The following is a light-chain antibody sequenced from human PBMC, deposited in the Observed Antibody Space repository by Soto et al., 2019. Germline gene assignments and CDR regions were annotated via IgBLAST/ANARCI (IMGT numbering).Light chain of an antibody. CDR2: SAS. CDR3: QRTNNAAWT. CDR1: QGISRY. J-gene: IGKJ1*01. V-gene: IGKV1-27*01. Sequence: DLQLTQSPSSLSASVGDRVTITCRVSQGISRYLNCCRQKPGKVAKLLIYSASNLQSGVPSRFSASGSGTDFPLTFSSLQPEDVAPYYGQRTNNAAWTSGQGTKVEVK.